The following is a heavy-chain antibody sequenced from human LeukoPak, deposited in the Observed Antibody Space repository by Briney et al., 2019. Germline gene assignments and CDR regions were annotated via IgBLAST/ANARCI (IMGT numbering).Heavy chain of an antibody. D-gene: IGHD4-17*01. V-gene: IGHV4-30-4*01. CDR2: IYDIGHT. J-gene: IGHJ4*02. Sequence: SQTLSLTCSVSGGSVSSGDYYWSWLRQPPGKGLEWIGHIYDIGHTHYKPSLESRVTIAVDTSKNQFSLKLTSVTVADTAVYYCVRVGGDYDDPDHWGQGTLVTVSS. CDR1: GGSVSSGDYY. CDR3: VRVGGDYDDPDH.